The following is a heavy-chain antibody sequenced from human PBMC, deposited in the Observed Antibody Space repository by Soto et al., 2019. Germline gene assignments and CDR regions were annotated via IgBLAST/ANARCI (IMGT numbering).Heavy chain of an antibody. CDR2: INIYSGDA. D-gene: IGHD3-22*01. CDR3: ARALYYSDDSGLAY. J-gene: IGHJ4*02. CDR1: GYTFTSYG. Sequence: QVRLEQSGPEVKKTGASVKVSCKASGYTFTSYGISWVRQAPGQGLEWMGWINIYSGDANYAQSFPDKATMPRDTSTNTVYRAMRTLRSDDTAVYYCARALYYSDDSGLAYWGQGTLVTVSS. V-gene: IGHV1-18*01.